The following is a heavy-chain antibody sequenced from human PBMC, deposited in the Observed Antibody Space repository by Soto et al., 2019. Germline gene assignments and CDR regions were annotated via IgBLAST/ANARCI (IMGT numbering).Heavy chain of an antibody. CDR3: ARVGELYCSGGSCYSTPGGGQRGAFDI. CDR1: GFTFSSYS. J-gene: IGHJ3*02. D-gene: IGHD2-15*01. V-gene: IGHV3-21*01. CDR2: ISSSSSYI. Sequence: EVQLVESGGGLVKPGGSLRLSCAASGFTFSSYSMNWVRQAPGKGLEWVSSISSSSSYIYYADSVKGRFTISRDNAKNSLYLQMNSLRAEDTAVYYCARVGELYCSGGSCYSTPGGGQRGAFDIWGQGTMVTVSS.